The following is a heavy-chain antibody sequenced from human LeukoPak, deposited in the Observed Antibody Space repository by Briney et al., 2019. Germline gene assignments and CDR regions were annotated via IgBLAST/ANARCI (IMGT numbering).Heavy chain of an antibody. D-gene: IGHD1-26*01. CDR1: GFTFSSYA. Sequence: GGSLRLSCAASGFTFSSYAMSWVRQAPGKGLEWVSAIGGSGGSTYYADSVKGRFTISRDNSKNTLYLQMNSLRAEDTAVYYCAKDRAPYSGSYWDYWGQGTLVTVSS. CDR2: IGGSGGST. CDR3: AKDRAPYSGSYWDY. V-gene: IGHV3-23*01. J-gene: IGHJ4*02.